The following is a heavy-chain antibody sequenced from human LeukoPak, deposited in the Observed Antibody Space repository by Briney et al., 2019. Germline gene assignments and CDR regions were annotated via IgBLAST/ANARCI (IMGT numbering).Heavy chain of an antibody. V-gene: IGHV1-46*01. CDR2: INPSGGST. CDR3: ARDLTEYYYDSRGYFYYYMDV. D-gene: IGHD3-22*01. CDR1: GYTFTSYY. J-gene: IGHJ6*03. Sequence: ASVKVSCKASGYTFTSYYMHWVRQAPGQGLEWMGIINPSGGSTSYAQKFQGRVTMTRDMSTSTVYMELSSLISEDTAVYYCARDLTEYYYDSRGYFYYYMDVWGKGTTVTVSS.